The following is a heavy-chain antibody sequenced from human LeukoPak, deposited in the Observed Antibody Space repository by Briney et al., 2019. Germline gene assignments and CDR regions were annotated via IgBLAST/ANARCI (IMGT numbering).Heavy chain of an antibody. Sequence: SETLSLTCSVSGDSISIYYWNWIRQPPGKGLEWIGYIDHTGSTTYNPSLKSRLTMSVDTSKNQFSLKLSSMTAADTAIYYCARDSGTTGEVKFDPWGQGTLVTVSS. V-gene: IGHV4-59*12. D-gene: IGHD3-10*01. J-gene: IGHJ5*02. CDR3: ARDSGTTGEVKFDP. CDR2: IDHTGST. CDR1: GDSISIYY.